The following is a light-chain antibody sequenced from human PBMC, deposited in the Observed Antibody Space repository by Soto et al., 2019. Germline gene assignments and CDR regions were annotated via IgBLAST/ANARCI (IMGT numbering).Light chain of an antibody. Sequence: QSVLTQPLSASGSPGQSVTISCTGTSSDLGDYDYVSWYQQHPGKAPKLMIYEVNKRPSGVPDRFSGSKSGNTASLTVTGLQAEDEVDYYCSSYAGSNNLIFGGGTKVTVL. CDR1: SSDLGDYDY. J-gene: IGLJ2*01. CDR2: EVN. V-gene: IGLV2-8*01. CDR3: SSYAGSNNLI.